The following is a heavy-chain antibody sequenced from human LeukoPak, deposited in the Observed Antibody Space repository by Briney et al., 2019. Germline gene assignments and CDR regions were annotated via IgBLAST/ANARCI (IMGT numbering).Heavy chain of an antibody. D-gene: IGHD3-9*01. CDR1: GGSISSYY. V-gene: IGHV4-59*01. J-gene: IGHJ3*02. CDR3: ARVPLRYFDWPNDAFDI. Sequence: SETLSLTCTVSGGSISSYYWSWIRQPPGKGLEWIGYIYYSGSTNYNPSLKSRVTISVDTSKNQFSLKLSSVTAADTAVYYCARVPLRYFDWPNDAFDIWGQGTMVTVSP. CDR2: IYYSGST.